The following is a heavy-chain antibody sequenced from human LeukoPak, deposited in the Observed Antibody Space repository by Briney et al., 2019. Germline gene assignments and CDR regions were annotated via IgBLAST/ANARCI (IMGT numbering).Heavy chain of an antibody. CDR2: IYHSGST. CDR3: ARDQSGGYYFDY. D-gene: IGHD3-10*01. Sequence: SETLSLTCAVSGGSISSSNWWSWVRQPPGKGLEWIGEIYHSGSTNYNPSLKSRVTISVDKSKNQFSLKLSSVTAADTAVYHCARDQSGGYYFDYWGQGTLVTVSS. J-gene: IGHJ4*02. V-gene: IGHV4-4*02. CDR1: GGSISSSNW.